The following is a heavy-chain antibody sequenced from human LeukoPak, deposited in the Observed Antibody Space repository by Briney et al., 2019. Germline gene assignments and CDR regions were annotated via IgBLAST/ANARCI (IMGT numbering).Heavy chain of an antibody. J-gene: IGHJ3*02. CDR3: ARRELLSTPDAFDI. V-gene: IGHV4-39*01. CDR2: IYYSGST. CDR1: GGSISSSSYY. D-gene: IGHD3-10*01. Sequence: SETLSLTCTVSGGSISSSSYYWGWIRQPPGKGLGWIGSIYYSGSTYYNPSLKSRVTISVDTSKNQFSLKVSSVTAADTAVYYCARRELLSTPDAFDIWGQGTMVTVSS.